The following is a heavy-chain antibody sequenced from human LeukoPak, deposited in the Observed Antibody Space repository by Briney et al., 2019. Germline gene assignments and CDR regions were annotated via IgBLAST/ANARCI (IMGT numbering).Heavy chain of an antibody. J-gene: IGHJ3*02. Sequence: PGGSLRLSCAASGFTFSGSAMHWVRQASGKGLEWVGRIRSKANSYATAYAASVKGRFTISRDDSKNTAYLQMNSLKTEDTAVYYCTRHKGGYSYGYPTDRAFDIWGQGTVVTVSS. CDR3: TRHKGGYSYGYPTDRAFDI. D-gene: IGHD5-18*01. CDR1: GFTFSGSA. V-gene: IGHV3-73*01. CDR2: IRSKANSYAT.